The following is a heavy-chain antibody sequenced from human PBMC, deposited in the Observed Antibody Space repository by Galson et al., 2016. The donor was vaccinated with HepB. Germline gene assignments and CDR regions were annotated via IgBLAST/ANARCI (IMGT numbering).Heavy chain of an antibody. CDR1: GFTFRNYG. J-gene: IGHJ6*04. Sequence: SLRLSCAASGFTFRNYGMTWVRQAPGKGLEVVSSISRSGDSTDYADSVKGRFTISRDNSKNTRSLQMNSLTADDTAIYYCVQGSTAPAVWGKGTTVTISS. CDR3: VQGSTAPAV. V-gene: IGHV3-23*01. D-gene: IGHD2-2*01. CDR2: ISRSGDST.